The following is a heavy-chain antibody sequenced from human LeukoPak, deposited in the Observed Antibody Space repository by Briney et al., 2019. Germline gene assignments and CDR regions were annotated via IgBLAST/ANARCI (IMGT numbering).Heavy chain of an antibody. CDR2: INHSGST. D-gene: IGHD2-15*01. V-gene: IGHV4-34*01. J-gene: IGHJ4*02. Sequence: SETLSLTCTVSGGSISSYYWSWIRQPPGKGLEWIGEINHSGSTNYNPSLKSRVTISVDTSKNQFSLKLSSVTAADTAVYYCARGRGPAGDIVVVVAATRAHFDYWGQGTLVTVSS. CDR1: GGSISSYY. CDR3: ARGRGPAGDIVVVVAATRAHFDY.